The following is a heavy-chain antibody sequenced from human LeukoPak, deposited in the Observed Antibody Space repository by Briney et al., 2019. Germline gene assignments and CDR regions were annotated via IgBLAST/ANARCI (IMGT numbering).Heavy chain of an antibody. V-gene: IGHV3-23*01. CDR3: AKRGVVGTTTVSGASDI. CDR2: ISDSGDTT. CDR1: GFTFSNFA. J-gene: IGHJ3*02. D-gene: IGHD1-26*01. Sequence: PGGSLRLSCATSGFTFSNFAMSWVRQAPGKGLEWVSGISDSGDTTHYADSVKGRFTISRDNSKNALYLQMNSLRAEDTAVYYCAKRGVVGTTTVSGASDIWGQGTVVTVSS.